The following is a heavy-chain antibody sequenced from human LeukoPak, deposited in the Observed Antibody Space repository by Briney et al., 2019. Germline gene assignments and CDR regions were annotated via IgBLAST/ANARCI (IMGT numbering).Heavy chain of an antibody. CDR2: IVPIFGSA. D-gene: IGHD5-24*01. CDR3: ASSGHAYNSRHFDS. Sequence: ASVKVSCKASGYTFTSYYMHWVRQAPGQGLEWMGGIVPIFGSANYAQKFQGRVTITADESTSTAYMELSSLRSEDTAVYYCASSGHAYNSRHFDSWGQGTLVTVSS. V-gene: IGHV1-69*13. J-gene: IGHJ4*02. CDR1: GYTFTSYY.